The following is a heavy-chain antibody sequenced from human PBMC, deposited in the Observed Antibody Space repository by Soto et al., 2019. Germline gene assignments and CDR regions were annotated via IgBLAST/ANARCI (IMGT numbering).Heavy chain of an antibody. D-gene: IGHD3-22*01. Sequence: ASVKVSFKVSGYTLTELSMHWVRQAPGKGLEWMGGFDPEDGETIYAQKFQGRVTMTEDTSTDTAYMELSSLRSEDTAVYYCATVAFSGYYDSSGYYHDYWGQGTLVTVSS. V-gene: IGHV1-24*01. J-gene: IGHJ4*02. CDR1: GYTLTELS. CDR3: ATVAFSGYYDSSGYYHDY. CDR2: FDPEDGET.